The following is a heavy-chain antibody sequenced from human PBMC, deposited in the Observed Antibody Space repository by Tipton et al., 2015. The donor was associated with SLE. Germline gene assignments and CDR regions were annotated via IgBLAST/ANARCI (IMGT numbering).Heavy chain of an antibody. Sequence: TLSLTCTVSGGSISSSSYYWGRIRQHPGKGLEWIGYIYYSGSTYYNPSLKSRVTISVDTSKNQFSLKLSSVTAADTAVYYCARGYRPLDYWGQGTLVTVSS. V-gene: IGHV4-31*03. J-gene: IGHJ4*02. D-gene: IGHD5-18*01. CDR2: IYYSGST. CDR3: ARGYRPLDY. CDR1: GGSISSSSYY.